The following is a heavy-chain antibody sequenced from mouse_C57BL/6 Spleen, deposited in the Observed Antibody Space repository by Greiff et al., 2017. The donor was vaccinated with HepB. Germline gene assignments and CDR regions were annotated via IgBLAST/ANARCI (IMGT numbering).Heavy chain of an antibody. CDR1: GFTFSSYG. CDR3: ARHGGDGYSFAY. J-gene: IGHJ3*01. Sequence: DVKLVESGGDLVKPGGSLKLSCAASGFTFSSYGMSWVRQTPDKRLEWVATISSGGSYTYYPDSVKGRFTISRDNAKNTLYLQMSSLKSEDTAMYYCARHGGDGYSFAYWGQGTLVTVSA. CDR2: ISSGGSYT. V-gene: IGHV5-6*02. D-gene: IGHD2-3*01.